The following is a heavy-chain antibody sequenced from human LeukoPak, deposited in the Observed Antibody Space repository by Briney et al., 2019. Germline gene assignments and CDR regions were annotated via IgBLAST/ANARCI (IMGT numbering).Heavy chain of an antibody. D-gene: IGHD6-19*01. Sequence: ASVKVSCKASGYTFTSYYMHWVRQAPGQGLEWMGIINPSGGSTSYAQKFQGRVTMTRDMSTSTVYMELSSLRSEDTAVYYCTRDPYTGGYSSGWYVDYFDYWGQGTLVTVSS. V-gene: IGHV1-46*01. CDR3: TRDPYTGGYSSGWYVDYFDY. CDR1: GYTFTSYY. J-gene: IGHJ4*02. CDR2: INPSGGST.